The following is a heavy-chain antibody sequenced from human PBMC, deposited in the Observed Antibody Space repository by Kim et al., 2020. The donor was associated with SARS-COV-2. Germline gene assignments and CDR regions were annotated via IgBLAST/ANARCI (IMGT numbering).Heavy chain of an antibody. CDR1: EFTFSNYA. CDR3: ARGEMTTVTTVTN. D-gene: IGHD4-17*01. V-gene: IGHV3-30*04. J-gene: IGHJ4*02. CDR2: ISYDGSNK. Sequence: GGSLRLSCAASEFTFSNYAMHWVRQAPGKGLDWVAVISYDGSNKYYADSVKGRFTISRDNSKNTLYLQMNSLRPEDTAVYYCARGEMTTVTTVTNWGQGTLVTVSS.